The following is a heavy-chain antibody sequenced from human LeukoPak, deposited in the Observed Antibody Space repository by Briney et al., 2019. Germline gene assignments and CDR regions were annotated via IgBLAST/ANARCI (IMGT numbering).Heavy chain of an antibody. D-gene: IGHD5-24*01. V-gene: IGHV3-23*01. CDR3: AKRDGYNSGYFDL. Sequence: PGGSLRLSCAASGFTFSSYGMGWVRQAPGKGLEWASGISGSGGSKYYADSVKGRFTISRDNSKNTLYLQMNSLRAEDTAVYYCAKRDGYNSGYFDLWGRGTLVTVSS. CDR1: GFTFSSYG. CDR2: ISGSGGSK. J-gene: IGHJ2*01.